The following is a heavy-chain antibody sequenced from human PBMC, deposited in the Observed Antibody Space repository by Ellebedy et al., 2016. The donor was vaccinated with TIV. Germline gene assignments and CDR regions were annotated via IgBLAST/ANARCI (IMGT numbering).Heavy chain of an antibody. Sequence: GESLKISXAASGFTFSSYSMNWVRQAPGKGLEWVSSISSSSSYIYYADSVKGRFTISRDNAKNSLYLQMNSLRAEDTAVYYCARHPDGSGYRKSWGQGTLVTVSS. CDR1: GFTFSSYS. J-gene: IGHJ4*02. CDR2: ISSSSSYI. V-gene: IGHV3-21*01. D-gene: IGHD3-22*01. CDR3: ARHPDGSGYRKS.